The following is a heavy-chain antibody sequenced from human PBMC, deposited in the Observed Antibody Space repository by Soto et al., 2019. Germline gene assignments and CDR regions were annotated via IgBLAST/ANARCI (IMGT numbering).Heavy chain of an antibody. V-gene: IGHV5-51*01. D-gene: IGHD4-17*01. J-gene: IGHJ6*02. CDR3: AGHSAVVYGDDGIPDYFHGLDV. Sequence: KGLEWMGIIYPGDSDTRYSPSFQGQVTISADKSISTAYLQWSSLKASDTAMYYCAGHSAVVYGDDGIPDYFHGLDVWLQGTSVTVSS. CDR2: IYPGDSDT.